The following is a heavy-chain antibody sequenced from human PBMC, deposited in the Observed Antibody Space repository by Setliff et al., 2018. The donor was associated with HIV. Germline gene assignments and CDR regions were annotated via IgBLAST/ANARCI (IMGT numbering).Heavy chain of an antibody. J-gene: IGHJ6*03. V-gene: IGHV4-61*09. CDR2: IHTSGST. CDR3: ARGRSRWTYYNYYYMDV. D-gene: IGHD6-13*01. CDR1: GGSISSGSYY. Sequence: SETLSLTCNVSGGSISSGSYYWTWIRQPAGKGLEWIGHIHTSGSTDYNPSLKSRVTISVDRSKNQFSLKLSSVTAADTAVYYCARGRSRWTYYNYYYMDVWGKGTTVTVSS.